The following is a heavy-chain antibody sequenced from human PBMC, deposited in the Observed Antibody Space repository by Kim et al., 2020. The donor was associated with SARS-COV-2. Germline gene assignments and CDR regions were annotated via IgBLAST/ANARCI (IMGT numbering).Heavy chain of an antibody. CDR1: GYTFTSYG. Sequence: ASVKVSCKASGYTFTSYGISWVRQAPGQGLEWMGWISAYNGNTNYAQKLQGRVTMTTDTSTSTAYMELRSLRSDDTAVYYCARAYDILTGSDAFDIWGQGTMVTVSS. CDR2: ISAYNGNT. V-gene: IGHV1-18*04. J-gene: IGHJ3*02. D-gene: IGHD3-9*01. CDR3: ARAYDILTGSDAFDI.